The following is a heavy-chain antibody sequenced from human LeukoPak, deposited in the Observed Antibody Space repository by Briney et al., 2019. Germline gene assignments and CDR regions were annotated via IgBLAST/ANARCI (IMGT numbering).Heavy chain of an antibody. V-gene: IGHV3-30*04. CDR3: AREETTGWYEHDY. CDR2: LLYDGRNE. Sequence: GGSLRLSRAASGFTFSRYPMRWVRQAPGKGLEWVAVLLYDGRNEFYTDSVKGRFTISRDNSKNPLYLQMNRLRAEDTALYYCAREETTGWYEHDYWGQGTLVTVSS. D-gene: IGHD6-19*01. J-gene: IGHJ4*02. CDR1: GFTFSRYP.